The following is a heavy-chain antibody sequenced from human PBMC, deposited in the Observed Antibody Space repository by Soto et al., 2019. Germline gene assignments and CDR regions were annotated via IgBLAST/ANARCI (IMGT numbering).Heavy chain of an antibody. CDR3: AKGDTYSSSWYPFDY. CDR1: GFTFSSYA. J-gene: IGHJ4*02. Sequence: EVQLLESGGGLVQPGGSLRLSCAASGFTFSSYAMSWVRQAPGKGLEWVSAISGSGGSTYYADSVTGRFTISRDNSKNTLYLQMNSLRAEDTAVYYCAKGDTYSSSWYPFDYWGQGTLVTVSS. V-gene: IGHV3-23*01. D-gene: IGHD6-13*01. CDR2: ISGSGGST.